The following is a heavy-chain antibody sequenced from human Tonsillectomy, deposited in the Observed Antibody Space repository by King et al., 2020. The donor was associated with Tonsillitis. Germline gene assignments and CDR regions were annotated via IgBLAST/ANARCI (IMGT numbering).Heavy chain of an antibody. CDR1: GFTFSGYA. D-gene: IGHD1-1*01. J-gene: IGHJ4*02. V-gene: IGHV3-48*02. CDR2: LSSSSSII. Sequence: VQLVESGGGLVQPGGSLRLSCAASGFTFSGYAMNWVRQAPGKGLEWVSYLSSSSSIIYYADSVKGRFTISKDNAKNSLYLQMNSLRDEDTAVYYCARDACTNWDRDYWGQGTLVTVSS. CDR3: ARDACTNWDRDY.